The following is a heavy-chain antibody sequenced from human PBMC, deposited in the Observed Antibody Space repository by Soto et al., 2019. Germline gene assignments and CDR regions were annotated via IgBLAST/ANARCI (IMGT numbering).Heavy chain of an antibody. CDR2: ISSSSSTI. V-gene: IGHV3-48*02. J-gene: IGHJ4*02. Sequence: PGGSLRLSCAASGFTFSSYSMNWVRQAPGKGLEWVSYISSSSSTIYYADSVKGRFTISRDNAKNSLYLQMNSLRDEDTAVYYCAREPSVREEYSSSRRYGYYFDYWGQGTLVTVSS. CDR1: GFTFSSYS. D-gene: IGHD6-6*01. CDR3: AREPSVREEYSSSRRYGYYFDY.